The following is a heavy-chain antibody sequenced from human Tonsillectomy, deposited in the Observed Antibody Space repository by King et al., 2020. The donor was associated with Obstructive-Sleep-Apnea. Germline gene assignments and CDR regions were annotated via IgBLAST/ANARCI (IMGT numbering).Heavy chain of an antibody. V-gene: IGHV4-59*01. CDR2: IYYSGST. Sequence: QLQLQESGPGLVKPSETLSLTCTVSGGSISSYYWSWIRQPPGKGLEWIGYIYYSGSTNYNPSLTNRVTISVDTSKNQFSLKLSSVTAADTAVYYCAGASSSSWYGDHDAFDIWGQGTMVTVSS. D-gene: IGHD6-13*01. CDR1: GGSISSYY. CDR3: AGASSSSWYGDHDAFDI. J-gene: IGHJ3*02.